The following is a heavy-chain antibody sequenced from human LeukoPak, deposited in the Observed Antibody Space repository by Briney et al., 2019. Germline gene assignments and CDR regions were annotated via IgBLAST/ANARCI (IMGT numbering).Heavy chain of an antibody. CDR2: IVSDGSST. D-gene: IGHD4-23*01. J-gene: IGHJ4*02. Sequence: GGSLRLSCAAPGFTFSSYWMNWVRQAPGKGLVWVSRIVSDGSSTTYADSVKGRFSISRDNAKNTLYLQMNSLRVEDTAVYYCARGRPHGNDYWGQGTLVTVSS. CDR3: ARGRPHGNDY. V-gene: IGHV3-74*01. CDR1: GFTFSSYW.